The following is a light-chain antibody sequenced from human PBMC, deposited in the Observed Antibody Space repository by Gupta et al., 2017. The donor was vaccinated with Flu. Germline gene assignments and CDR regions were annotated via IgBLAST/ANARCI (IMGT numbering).Light chain of an antibody. CDR1: QSISSW. Sequence: DIQMTQSPSTLSASVGDRVTITCRANQSISSWLAWYQQKPGKAPNLLIYKASSLQSGVPSRFSGSGSGTEFTLTISSLQPSDFATYYCQQYDSYPWTFGQGTKVEIK. CDR3: QQYDSYPWT. CDR2: KAS. V-gene: IGKV1-5*03. J-gene: IGKJ1*01.